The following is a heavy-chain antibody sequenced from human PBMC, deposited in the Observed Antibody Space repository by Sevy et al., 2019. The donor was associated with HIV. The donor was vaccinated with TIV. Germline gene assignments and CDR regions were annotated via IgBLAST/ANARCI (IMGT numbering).Heavy chain of an antibody. V-gene: IGHV3-23*01. J-gene: IGHJ4*02. CDR3: AKGYGSGSPPDY. Sequence: GGSLRLSCAASGFIFNSYAMTWVRQAPGKGLEWVSGISGSGGSTYYADSVKGRFTISRDNSRNTLYLEMNSLRAEDTAVCYCAKGYGSGSPPDYWGQGTLVTVSS. CDR1: GFIFNSYA. D-gene: IGHD3-10*01. CDR2: ISGSGGST.